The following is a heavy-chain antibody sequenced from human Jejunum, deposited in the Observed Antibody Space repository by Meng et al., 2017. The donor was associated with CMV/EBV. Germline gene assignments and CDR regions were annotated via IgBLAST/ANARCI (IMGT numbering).Heavy chain of an antibody. D-gene: IGHD1-26*01. J-gene: IGHJ4*01. V-gene: IGHV3-53*01. CDR2: IYMSGDT. CDR3: TRDGRGGYFDY. Sequence: SWLPSGFSVESDYESWVRQATGEGLEWVSIIYMSGDTYYADSVKGRFTISRDISKNTVFLQMNSLRAEDTAVYYYTRDGRGGYFDYWGRGTLVTVSS. CDR1: GFSVESDY.